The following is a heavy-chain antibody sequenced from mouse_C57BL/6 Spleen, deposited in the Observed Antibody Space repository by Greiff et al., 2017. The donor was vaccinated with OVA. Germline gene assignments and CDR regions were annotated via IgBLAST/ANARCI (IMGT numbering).Heavy chain of an antibody. J-gene: IGHJ3*01. V-gene: IGHV5-4*01. D-gene: IGHD4-1*01. CDR1: GFTFSSYA. CDR3: ARDGELGSWFAY. CDR2: LSDGGSYT. Sequence: EVKLVESGGGLVKPGGSLKLSCAASGFTFSSYAMSWVRQTPEKRLEWVATLSDGGSYTYYPDNVKGRFTISRDNAKNNLYLQMSHLKSEDTAMYYCARDGELGSWFAYWGQGTLVTVSA.